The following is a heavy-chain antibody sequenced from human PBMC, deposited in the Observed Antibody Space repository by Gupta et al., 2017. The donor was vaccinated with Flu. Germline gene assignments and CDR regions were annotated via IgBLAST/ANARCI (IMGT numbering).Heavy chain of an antibody. D-gene: IGHD6-13*01. CDR3: MGQGLAEATGISVASDH. Sequence: QVQLVESGGGVVQPGRSLRLSCAASGFIFSSFAMNWVRQAPGKGLESVALISYDGIKKYYADSVKGRFTISRDNSKKMLFLQMDSLRADDTATYYCMGQGLAEATGISVASDHWGQGTLVTVSS. CDR2: ISYDGIKK. J-gene: IGHJ4*02. CDR1: GFIFSSFA. V-gene: IGHV3-30*19.